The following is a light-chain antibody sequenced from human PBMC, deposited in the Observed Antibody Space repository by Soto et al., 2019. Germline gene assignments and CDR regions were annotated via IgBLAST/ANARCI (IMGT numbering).Light chain of an antibody. Sequence: EIVLTQSPGTLSLSPGERATLSCRASQSVSSSYLAWYQQKPGQAPRLLIYDASSRATGIPDRFSGSGSGTDFTLTISRLEPEDFAVYYCQLYSRSPRQITFGQGTRLEI. CDR2: DAS. V-gene: IGKV3-20*01. CDR3: QLYSRSPRQIT. CDR1: QSVSSSY. J-gene: IGKJ5*01.